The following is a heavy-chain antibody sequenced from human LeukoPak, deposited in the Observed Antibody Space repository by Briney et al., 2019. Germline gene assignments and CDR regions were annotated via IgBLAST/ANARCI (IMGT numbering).Heavy chain of an antibody. V-gene: IGHV4-31*03. CDR2: IYYSGST. CDR3: ARDLRNLYYYYGMDV. D-gene: IGHD1-14*01. CDR1: GGSISSGGYY. J-gene: IGHJ6*02. Sequence: SETLSLTCTVSGGSISSGGYYWSWIRQHPGKGLGWIGYIYYSGSTYYNPSLKSRVTISVDTSKNQFSLKLSSVTAADTAVYYCARDLRNLYYYYGMDVWGQGTTVTVSS.